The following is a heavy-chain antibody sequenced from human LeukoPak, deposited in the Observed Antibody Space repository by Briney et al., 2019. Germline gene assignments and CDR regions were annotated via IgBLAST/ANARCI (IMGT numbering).Heavy chain of an antibody. J-gene: IGHJ6*03. V-gene: IGHV1-3*03. CDR1: GYTFTGYY. Sequence: ASVKVSCKPSGYTFTGYYMHWVRQAPGLGLEWMGWINAGNGNTKYSQEFQGRVTITRDTSASIVYMELSSLRSEDMAVYYCARGPVGSGNYYYMDVWGKGTTVTVSS. CDR3: ARGPVGSGNYYYMDV. CDR2: INAGNGNT. D-gene: IGHD3-10*01.